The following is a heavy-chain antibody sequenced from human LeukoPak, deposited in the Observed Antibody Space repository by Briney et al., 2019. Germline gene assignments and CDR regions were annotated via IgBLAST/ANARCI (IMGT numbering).Heavy chain of an antibody. CDR2: MNPNSGNT. D-gene: IGHD3-10*01. V-gene: IGHV1-8*01. CDR3: ARFGTGLYYYYYGMDV. CDR1: GYTFTSYD. Sequence: GASVKVSCKASGYTFTSYDINWVRQATGQGLEWMGWMNPNSGNTGYAQKFQGRVTMTRNTSISTAYMELSSLRSEDTAVYYCARFGTGLYYYYYGMDVWGQGTTVTVS. J-gene: IGHJ6*02.